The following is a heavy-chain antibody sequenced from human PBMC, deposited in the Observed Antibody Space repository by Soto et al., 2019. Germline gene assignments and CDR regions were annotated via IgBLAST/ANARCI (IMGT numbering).Heavy chain of an antibody. CDR1: GFTFSSYG. J-gene: IGHJ6*03. V-gene: IGHV3-30*18. CDR3: AKVRTRFLEWLFDYYYYYMDV. D-gene: IGHD3-3*01. CDR2: ISYDGSNK. Sequence: PGGSLRLSCAASGFTFSSYGMHWVRQAPGKGLEWVAVISYDGSNKYYADSVKGRFTISRDNSKNTLYLQMNSLRAEDTAVYYCAKVRTRFLEWLFDYYYYYMDVWGKGTTVTVSS.